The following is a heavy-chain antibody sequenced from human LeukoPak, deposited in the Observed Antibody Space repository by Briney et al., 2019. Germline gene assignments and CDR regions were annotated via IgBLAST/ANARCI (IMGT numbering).Heavy chain of an antibody. J-gene: IGHJ4*02. CDR3: ARWHRYYFDY. V-gene: IGHV4-39*01. Sequence: SETLSLTCTVSGGSISSSSYYWGWIRQPPGKGLEWIGSIYYSGSTYYNPSLKSRVTISVDTSKNQFSLKLSSVTAADTAVYYCARWHRYYFDYWGQGTLVTASS. CDR2: IYYSGST. CDR1: GGSISSSSYY.